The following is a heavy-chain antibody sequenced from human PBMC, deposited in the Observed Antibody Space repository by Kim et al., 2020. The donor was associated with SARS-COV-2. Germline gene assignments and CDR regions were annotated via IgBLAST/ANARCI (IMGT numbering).Heavy chain of an antibody. CDR2: IEGDGTRT. V-gene: IGHV3-74*01. D-gene: IGHD3-16*01. CDR3: ASGGDHYYNL. Sequence: GSLRLSCAASGFPFSAYWMHWVRQPPGKGLVWVSLIEGDGTRTRYADSVKGRFSISRDNAKNTVYLQMNSLRVDDTAVYYCASGGDHYYNLWGRGTLVTVSS. J-gene: IGHJ2*01. CDR1: GFPFSAYW.